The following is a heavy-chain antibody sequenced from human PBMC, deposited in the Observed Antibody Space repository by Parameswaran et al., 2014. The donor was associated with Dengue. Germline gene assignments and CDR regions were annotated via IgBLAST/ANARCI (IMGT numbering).Heavy chain of an antibody. CDR3: TGRPPARITTYSSSWYGGDWFDP. V-gene: IGHV4-34*01. D-gene: IGHD6-13*01. CDR2: INHSGST. Sequence: PGKGLEWIGEINHSGSTNYNPSLKSRVTISVDTSKNQFSLKLSSVTAADTAVYYCTGRPPARITTYSSSWYGGDWFDPWGQGTLVTVSS. J-gene: IGHJ5*02.